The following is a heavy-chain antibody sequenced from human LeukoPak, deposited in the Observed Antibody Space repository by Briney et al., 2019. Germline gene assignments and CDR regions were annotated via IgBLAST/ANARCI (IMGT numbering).Heavy chain of an antibody. CDR3: AKEGSYGYKNAGYYYYYYMDV. D-gene: IGHD5-18*01. Sequence: GGSLRLSCAASGFTFSSYGMHWVRQAPGKGLEWVAVISYDGSNKYYADSGKGRFTISRDNSKNTLYLQMNSLRAEDTAVYYCAKEGSYGYKNAGYYYYYYMDVWGKGTTVTISS. CDR1: GFTFSSYG. V-gene: IGHV3-30*18. CDR2: ISYDGSNK. J-gene: IGHJ6*03.